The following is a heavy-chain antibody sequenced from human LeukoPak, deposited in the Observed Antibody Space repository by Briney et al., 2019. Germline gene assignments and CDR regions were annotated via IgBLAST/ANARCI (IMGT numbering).Heavy chain of an antibody. CDR2: IWYDGSNK. CDR1: GFTFSSYG. Sequence: GGSLRLSCAASGFTFSSYGMHWVRQAPGKGLEGVAVIWYDGSNKYYADSVKGRFTISRDNSKNTLYLQMNSLRAEDTAVYYCAREDYYDSSGYYDLWGQGTLVTVSS. J-gene: IGHJ5*02. CDR3: AREDYYDSSGYYDL. V-gene: IGHV3-33*01. D-gene: IGHD3-22*01.